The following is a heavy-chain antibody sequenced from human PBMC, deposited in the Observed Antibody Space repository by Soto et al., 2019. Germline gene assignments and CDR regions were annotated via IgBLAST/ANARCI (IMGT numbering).Heavy chain of an antibody. D-gene: IGHD3-10*01. J-gene: IGHJ4*02. CDR2: INHSGGT. Sequence: LSLTCAVHGGSFRGYYWSWVRQPPGKGLEWIGEINHSGGTNYNPSLKSRVSISVDASKNQFSLQLTSVTAADTAVYYCARLWSSNEGSSWGQGTLVTVSS. CDR1: GGSFRGYY. V-gene: IGHV4-34*01. CDR3: ARLWSSNEGSS.